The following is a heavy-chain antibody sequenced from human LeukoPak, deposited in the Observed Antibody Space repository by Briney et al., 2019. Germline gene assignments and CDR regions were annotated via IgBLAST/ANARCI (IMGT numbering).Heavy chain of an antibody. V-gene: IGHV3-30*02. CDR2: IRYDGSNK. CDR3: AKGLAAAGTRGYYYYMDV. CDR1: GFTFSSYG. Sequence: GGSLRLSCAASGFTFSSYGMHWVRQAPGKGLEWVAFIRYDGSNKYYADSVKGRFTISRDNSKNTLYLQMNSLRAEDTAVYYCAKGLAAAGTRGYYYYMDVWGKGTTVTVSS. D-gene: IGHD6-13*01. J-gene: IGHJ6*03.